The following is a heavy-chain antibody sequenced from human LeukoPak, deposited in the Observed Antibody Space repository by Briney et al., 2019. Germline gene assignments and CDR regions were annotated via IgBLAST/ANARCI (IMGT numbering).Heavy chain of an antibody. D-gene: IGHD1-1*01. CDR3: ARGNEASSSWND. Sequence: ASVKVSCKSSRSTFTTYDINWVRQATGQGLEWMGWMNPDSGKTVYAQKFLDRVTMTRDPSESTAYMKLSSLNSDDTAVYYCARGNEASSSWNDRGQGTAVTVSP. V-gene: IGHV1-8*01. J-gene: IGHJ4*02. CDR2: MNPDSGKT. CDR1: RSTFTTYD.